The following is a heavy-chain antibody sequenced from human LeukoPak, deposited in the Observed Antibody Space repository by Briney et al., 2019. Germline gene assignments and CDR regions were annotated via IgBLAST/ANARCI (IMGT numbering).Heavy chain of an antibody. J-gene: IGHJ4*02. CDR3: ARGGLGSWTFDS. V-gene: IGHV3-48*04. D-gene: IGHD1-26*01. Sequence: GGSLRLSCAASGFIFSGYSMNWFRQAPGRGLEWVSYISSSGSTIYYADSVKGRFTISRDNAKYSLHLQMDSLRAEDTAVYSCARGGLGSWTFDSWGQGTLVTVSS. CDR1: GFIFSGYS. CDR2: ISSSGSTI.